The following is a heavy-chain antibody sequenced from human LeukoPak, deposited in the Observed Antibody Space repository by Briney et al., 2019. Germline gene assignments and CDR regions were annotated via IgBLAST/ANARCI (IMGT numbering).Heavy chain of an antibody. V-gene: IGHV1-58*02. Sequence: ASVKVSCKASGFTFTSSAMQWVRQARGQRLEWIGWIVVGSGNTNYAQKFQERVTITRDMSTSTAYMELSSLRPEDTAVYYCAALVPATVTYDYWGQGTLVTVSS. J-gene: IGHJ4*02. CDR2: IVVGSGNT. CDR1: GFTFTSSA. CDR3: AALVPATVTYDY. D-gene: IGHD4-17*01.